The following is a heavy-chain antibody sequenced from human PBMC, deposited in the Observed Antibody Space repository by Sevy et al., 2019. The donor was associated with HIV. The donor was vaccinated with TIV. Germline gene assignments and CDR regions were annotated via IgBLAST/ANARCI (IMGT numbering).Heavy chain of an antibody. D-gene: IGHD2-2*01. J-gene: IGHJ6*02. Sequence: GGSLRLSCAASGFTFSSYWMSWVRQAPGKGLELVANIKQDGSEKYYVDSVKGRFTISRDNAKNSLYLQMNSLRAEDTAVYYCARGCSSTSCYFGYYYYGMDVWGQGTTVTVSS. CDR1: GFTFSSYW. CDR3: ARGCSSTSCYFGYYYYGMDV. V-gene: IGHV3-7*01. CDR2: IKQDGSEK.